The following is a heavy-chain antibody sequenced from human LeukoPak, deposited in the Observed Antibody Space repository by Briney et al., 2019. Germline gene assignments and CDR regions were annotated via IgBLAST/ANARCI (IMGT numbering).Heavy chain of an antibody. D-gene: IGHD6-13*01. Sequence: GGSLRLSCAASGFSVGSNYMNWVRQAPGKGLEWVSVIYSGGTTYYTESVKARFTISRDNSKNTLYLQMNSLRAEDTAVYYCARGDRAASAFDSWGQGTLVSVSS. CDR1: GFSVGSNY. CDR2: IYSGGTT. CDR3: ARGDRAASAFDS. V-gene: IGHV3-53*01. J-gene: IGHJ4*02.